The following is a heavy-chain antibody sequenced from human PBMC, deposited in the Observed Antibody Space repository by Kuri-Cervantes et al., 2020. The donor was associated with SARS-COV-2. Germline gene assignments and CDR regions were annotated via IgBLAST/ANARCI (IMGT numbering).Heavy chain of an antibody. CDR1: GFTFSRSW. CDR2: INSDGSVT. Sequence: GESLKISCAASGFTFSRSWMLWVRQAPGKGLVWVSRINSDGSVTSYPDSVEGRFTISRDNAKNTLPLQMNSLSAEDTAVYFCARVETSHYSSYYMDVWGKGTTVTVSS. J-gene: IGHJ6*03. CDR3: ARVETSHYSSYYMDV. V-gene: IGHV3-74*01.